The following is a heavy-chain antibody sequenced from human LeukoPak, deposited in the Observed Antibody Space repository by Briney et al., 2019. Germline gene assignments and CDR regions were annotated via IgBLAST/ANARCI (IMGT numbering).Heavy chain of an antibody. CDR1: GFTFSSSW. J-gene: IGHJ4*02. CDR2: ITDDATT. Sequence: GGSLRLSCAASGFTFSSSWMHWVRQAPGTGLVWVSRITDDATTTYADSVRGRFTISRDNAKNILYLQMNSLRAEDTAVYYCVRDRVGPDYWGQGALVTVSS. V-gene: IGHV3-74*03. D-gene: IGHD1-26*01. CDR3: VRDRVGPDY.